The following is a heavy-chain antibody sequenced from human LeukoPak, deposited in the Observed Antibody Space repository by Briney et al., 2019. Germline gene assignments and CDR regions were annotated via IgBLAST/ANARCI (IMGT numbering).Heavy chain of an antibody. V-gene: IGHV3-15*01. D-gene: IGHD2-15*01. J-gene: IGHJ3*02. CDR1: TFTFSNAW. Sequence: GGSLRLSCAASTFTFSNAWMSWVRQAPGKGLEWVGRIKSKGDGGTTDYAAPVKGRFTISRDDSKNTLYLQMNSLKTEDTAVYYCTTAPRGYCSGGSCSYAFDIWGQRTMVTVSS. CDR2: IKSKGDGGTT. CDR3: TTAPRGYCSGGSCSYAFDI.